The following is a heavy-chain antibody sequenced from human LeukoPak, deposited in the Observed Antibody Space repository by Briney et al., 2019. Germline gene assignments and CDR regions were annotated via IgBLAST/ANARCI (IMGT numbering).Heavy chain of an antibody. CDR1: GYTFTGYY. CDR3: ARDRVVVPAAILHY. CDR2: INPNSGGT. Sequence: SVKVSCKASGYTFTGYYMHWVRQAPGQGLEWMGWINPNSGGTNYAQKFQGRVTMTRDTSISTAYMELSRLRSDDTAVYYCARDRVVVPAAILHYWGQGTLVTVSS. D-gene: IGHD2-2*01. V-gene: IGHV1-2*02. J-gene: IGHJ4*02.